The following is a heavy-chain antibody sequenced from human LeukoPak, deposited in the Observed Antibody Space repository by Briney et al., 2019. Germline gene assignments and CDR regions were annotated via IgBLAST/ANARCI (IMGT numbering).Heavy chain of an antibody. CDR1: GFTFSDYY. D-gene: IGHD3-10*01. CDR2: ISSSGSTI. CDR3: ATDLGYGSGSPPPRRRYNWFDP. J-gene: IGHJ5*02. V-gene: IGHV3-11*01. Sequence: GGSLRLSCAASGFTFSDYYMSWIRQAPGKGLEWVSYISSSGSTIYYADSVKGRFTISRDNAKNSLYLQMNSLRSEDTAVYYCATDLGYGSGSPPPRRRYNWFDPWGQGTLVTVSS.